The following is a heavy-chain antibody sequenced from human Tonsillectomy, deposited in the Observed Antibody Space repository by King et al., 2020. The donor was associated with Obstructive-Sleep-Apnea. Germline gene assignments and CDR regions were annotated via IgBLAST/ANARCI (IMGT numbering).Heavy chain of an antibody. CDR2: IKLDGSEE. J-gene: IGHJ4*02. D-gene: IGHD3-9*01. CDR1: GLTFSSYW. CDR3: ASPLSIRLLTGYGY. V-gene: IGHV3-7*01. Sequence: VQLVESGGGLVQPGGSLRLSCAASGLTFSSYWMSWVRQAPGKGLEWVANIKLDGSEEYYVVSVKGRFTIARDNAKNSLYLQMNSLRAEDTAMYYCASPLSIRLLTGYGYWGQGTLVTVSS.